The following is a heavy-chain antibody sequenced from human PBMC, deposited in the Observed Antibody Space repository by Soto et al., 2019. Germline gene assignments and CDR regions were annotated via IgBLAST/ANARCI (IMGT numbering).Heavy chain of an antibody. Sequence: QVQLQESGPGLVKPSETLSLTCKLSGGSISSYYWSWIRQPPGEALEWIGYVFYTGSTNYNPSLKSRVLISADTSKNQFSLELRSVTAADTAVYYCARQDGYYYYMDVWGKGTTVTVSS. CDR3: ARQDGYYYYMDV. V-gene: IGHV4-59*08. CDR2: VFYTGST. CDR1: GGSISSYY. J-gene: IGHJ6*03.